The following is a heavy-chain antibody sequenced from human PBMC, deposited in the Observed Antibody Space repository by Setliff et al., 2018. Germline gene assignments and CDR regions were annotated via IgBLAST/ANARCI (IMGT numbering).Heavy chain of an antibody. V-gene: IGHV1-18*01. D-gene: IGHD2-8*01. CDR1: GYTFTNYG. CDR3: ARLVRYCTRTACQKVAGDES. J-gene: IGHJ5*01. CDR2: INNYNFNT. Sequence: GASVKVSCKASGYTFTNYGINWVRQAPGQGLEWMGWINNYNFNTNYPQKFLGRVTMTTDTSTSTAYMELRSLRSDDTAVYCCARLVRYCTRTACQKVAGDESWGQGTLVTVSS.